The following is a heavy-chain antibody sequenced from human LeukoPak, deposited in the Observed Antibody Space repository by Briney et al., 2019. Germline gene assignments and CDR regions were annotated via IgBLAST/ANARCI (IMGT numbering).Heavy chain of an antibody. V-gene: IGHV1-46*01. CDR3: ARSKASGYSYGHYYYYYMDV. D-gene: IGHD5-18*01. Sequence: ASVKVSCKASGYTFTSYYMHWVRQAPGQGLEWMGIINPSGGSTSYAQKFQGRVTMTRDMSTSTVYMELSSLRSEDTAVYYCARSKASGYSYGHYYYYYMDVWGKGTTVTVSS. J-gene: IGHJ6*03. CDR2: INPSGGST. CDR1: GYTFTSYY.